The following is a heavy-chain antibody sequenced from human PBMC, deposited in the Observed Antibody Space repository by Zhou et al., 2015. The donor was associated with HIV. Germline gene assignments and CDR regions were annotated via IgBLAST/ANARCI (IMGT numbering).Heavy chain of an antibody. CDR3: ARDPRIAVAHGGAEYFQH. CDR2: ISAYNGNT. D-gene: IGHD6-19*01. Sequence: QVHLVQSGAEVKKPGASVKVSCKASGYTFTSYAISWVRQAPGQGLEWMGWISAYNGNTNYAQKLQGRVTMTTDTSTSTAYMELRSLRSDDTAMYYCARDPRIAVAHGGAEYFQHWGQGTLVTVSS. J-gene: IGHJ1*01. V-gene: IGHV1-18*01. CDR1: GYTFTSYA.